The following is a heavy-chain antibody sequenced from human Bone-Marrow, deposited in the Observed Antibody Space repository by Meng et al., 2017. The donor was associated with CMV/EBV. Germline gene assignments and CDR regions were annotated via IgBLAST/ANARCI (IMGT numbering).Heavy chain of an antibody. D-gene: IGHD6-13*01. CDR1: GYIFTKYG. CDR2: ISAYNGDT. CDR3: ARSRTGYSSSWYGSNAFDI. Sequence: ASVKVSCKASGYIFTKYGVNWMRQAPGQGPEWMGWISAYNGDTMYAPKVQGRVTMTTDTSTSTAYMELRGLRSDDTAVYYCARSRTGYSSSWYGSNAFDIWGQGTMVTVSS. J-gene: IGHJ3*02. V-gene: IGHV1-18*01.